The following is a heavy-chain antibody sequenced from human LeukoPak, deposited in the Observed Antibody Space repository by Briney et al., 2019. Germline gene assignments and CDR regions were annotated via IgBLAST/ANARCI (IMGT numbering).Heavy chain of an antibody. CDR2: ICAYNGNT. Sequence: ASVKVSCKAAVYIFTCYGMSWVRQAPGRGLEWMGWICAYNGNTNYAQKLQGRVTMTTETSARTAYMELRSLRSDDKAVYYCARGQSGLSSGWYWGDIDYWGQGTLVTVSS. D-gene: IGHD6-19*01. V-gene: IGHV1-18*01. CDR1: VYIFTCYG. CDR3: ARGQSGLSSGWYWGDIDY. J-gene: IGHJ4*02.